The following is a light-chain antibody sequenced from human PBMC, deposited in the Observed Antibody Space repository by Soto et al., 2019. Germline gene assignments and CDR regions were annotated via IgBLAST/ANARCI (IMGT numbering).Light chain of an antibody. CDR3: RSSTGSSTLYV. Sequence: QSALTQPASVSGSPGQSITISCTGTSSDIGGYNYVSWYQQHPGKVPKLMIFEVSNRPSGVSYRFSGSKSGNTASLTISGLQAEDEDDYYFRSSTGSSTLYVFGPGTTLPVL. CDR2: EVS. CDR1: SSDIGGYNY. V-gene: IGLV2-14*01. J-gene: IGLJ1*01.